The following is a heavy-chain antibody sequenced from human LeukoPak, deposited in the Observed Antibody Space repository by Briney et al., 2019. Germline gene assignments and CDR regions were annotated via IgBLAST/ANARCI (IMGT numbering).Heavy chain of an antibody. CDR2: ISDRGGST. D-gene: IGHD2-15*01. Sequence: GGSLRLSCAASGFTFSSYAMSWVRQAPGKGLEWVAGISDRGGSTNYADSVKGRFTISRDNPKNTLYLQMNSLRSEDTAVYFCAKRGVVIRAVLVVGLHKEAYYFDSWGQGALVTVSS. CDR3: AKRGVVIRAVLVVGLHKEAYYFDS. CDR1: GFTFSSYA. V-gene: IGHV3-23*01. J-gene: IGHJ4*02.